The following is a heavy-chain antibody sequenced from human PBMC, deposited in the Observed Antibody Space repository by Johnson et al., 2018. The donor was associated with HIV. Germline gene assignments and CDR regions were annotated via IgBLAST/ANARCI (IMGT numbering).Heavy chain of an antibody. CDR2: ISYDGRNK. J-gene: IGHJ3*01. D-gene: IGHD3-9*01. V-gene: IGHV3-30*03. CDR3: ARERFSDILTGYHAFDV. CDR1: GFIFSGFG. Sequence: VQLVESGGGVVQPGRSLRLSCAASGFIFSGFGLHWVRQAPGKGLEWVASISYDGRNKYYADSVRGRITISRDNSKNKLYLQMNSLRAEDTAVYYCARERFSDILTGYHAFDVWGQGTMVTVS.